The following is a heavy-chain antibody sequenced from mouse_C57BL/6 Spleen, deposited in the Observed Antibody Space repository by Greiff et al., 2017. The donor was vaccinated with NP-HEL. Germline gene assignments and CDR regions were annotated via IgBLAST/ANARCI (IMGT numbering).Heavy chain of an antibody. CDR2: INPSNGGT. CDR1: GYTFTSYW. Sequence: QVQLQQPGTELVKPGASVKLSCKASGYTFTSYWMHWVKQRPGQGLEWIGNINPSNGGTNYNEKFKSKATLTVDKSSSTAYMQRSSLTSEDSAVYYCARSAGSSSYYAMDDWGQGTSVTVSS. V-gene: IGHV1-53*01. D-gene: IGHD1-1*01. CDR3: ARSAGSSSYYAMDD. J-gene: IGHJ4*01.